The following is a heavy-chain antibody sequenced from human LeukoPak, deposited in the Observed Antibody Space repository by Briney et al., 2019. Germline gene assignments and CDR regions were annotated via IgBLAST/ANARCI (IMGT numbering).Heavy chain of an antibody. D-gene: IGHD2-2*01. V-gene: IGHV4-30-4*01. CDR3: ARGCTNTSCYGGSFDY. CDR1: GGSISSGDYY. Sequence: SQTLSLTCTVSGGSISSGDYYWSWIRQPPGKGLEWIGYIYYSGSTYYNPSLKSRVTISVDTSKNQFSLKLSSVTAADTAVYYCARGCTNTSCYGGSFDYWGQGTLVTVSS. J-gene: IGHJ4*02. CDR2: IYYSGST.